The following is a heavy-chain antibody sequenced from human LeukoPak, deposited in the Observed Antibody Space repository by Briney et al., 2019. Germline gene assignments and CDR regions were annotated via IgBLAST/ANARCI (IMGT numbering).Heavy chain of an antibody. CDR1: GFTFYNYA. Sequence: GGSLRLSCVASGFTFYNYAMHWVRQAPGKGLEYVSAIGGNGDTSYYADSVKGRFTISRDNSKNTVYLQLGSLRNEDMAVYYCATRHEYSYPYWGQGTLVTVSS. V-gene: IGHV3-64*02. J-gene: IGHJ4*02. CDR3: ATRHEYSYPY. D-gene: IGHD5-18*01. CDR2: IGGNGDTS.